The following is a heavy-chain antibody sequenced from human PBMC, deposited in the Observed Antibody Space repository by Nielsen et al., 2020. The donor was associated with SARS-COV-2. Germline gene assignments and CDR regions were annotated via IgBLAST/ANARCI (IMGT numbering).Heavy chain of an antibody. J-gene: IGHJ5*02. CDR2: INHSGRT. D-gene: IGHD6-13*01. Sequence: RQAPGKGLEWVGEINHSGRTSDNPSLKSRVSISVDTSKNQFSLKLSSVTAADTAVYYCARHKPGIAAAGRIWAYNWFDPWGQGTLVTVSS. CDR3: ARHKPGIAAAGRIWAYNWFDP. V-gene: IGHV4-34*01.